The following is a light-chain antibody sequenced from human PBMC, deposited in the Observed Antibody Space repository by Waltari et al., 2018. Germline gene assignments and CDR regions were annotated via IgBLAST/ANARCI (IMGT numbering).Light chain of an antibody. CDR2: EVS. CDR3: SSYAGNNNVV. J-gene: IGLJ2*01. Sequence: QSALTQPPSASGSPGQSVPISCTGTRSAVGAYTYVSWDQQHPGKAPKLMIYEVSKRPSGVPDRFSGSKSGNTASLTVSGLQAEDEAEYHCSSYAGNNNVVFGGGTKLTVL. CDR1: RSAVGAYTY. V-gene: IGLV2-8*01.